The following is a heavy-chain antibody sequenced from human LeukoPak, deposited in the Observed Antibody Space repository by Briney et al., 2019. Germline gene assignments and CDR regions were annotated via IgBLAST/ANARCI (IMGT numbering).Heavy chain of an antibody. D-gene: IGHD4-17*01. J-gene: IGHJ4*02. CDR3: ARDSGWGYGDN. CDR2: ISSSSSYI. V-gene: IGHV3-21*01. CDR1: GFTFSSYE. Sequence: PGGSLRLSCAASGFTFSSYEMNWVRQAPGKGLEWVSSISSSSSYIYFADSVKVRFTISRDNAKNSLYLQMNSLRAEDTAVYYCARDSGWGYGDNWGQGTLVTVSS.